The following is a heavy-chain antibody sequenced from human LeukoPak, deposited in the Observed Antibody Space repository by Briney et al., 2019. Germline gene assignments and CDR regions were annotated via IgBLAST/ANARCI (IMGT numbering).Heavy chain of an antibody. D-gene: IGHD6-13*01. CDR3: AQVGIAAAFFDY. CDR1: GFTFSSYA. Sequence: GGSLRLSCPASGFTFSSYAMSWVRQAPGKGLEWVSAISGSGGSTYYADSVKGRFTISRDNSKNTLYLQMNSLRAEDTAVYYCAQVGIAAAFFDYWGQGTLVTVSS. J-gene: IGHJ4*02. V-gene: IGHV3-23*01. CDR2: ISGSGGST.